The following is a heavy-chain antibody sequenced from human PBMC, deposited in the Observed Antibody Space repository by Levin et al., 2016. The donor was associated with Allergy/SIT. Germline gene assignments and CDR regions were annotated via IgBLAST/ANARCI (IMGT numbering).Heavy chain of an antibody. V-gene: IGHV5-10-1*01. CDR3: ARQLRVIGYCSSTSCYRGSDY. CDR2: IDPSDSYT. Sequence: VRQAPGKGLEWMGRIDPSDSYTNYSPSFQGHVTISADKSISTAYLQWSSLKASDTAMYYCARQLRVIGYCSSTSCYRGSDYWGQGTLVTVSS. J-gene: IGHJ4*02. D-gene: IGHD2-2*02.